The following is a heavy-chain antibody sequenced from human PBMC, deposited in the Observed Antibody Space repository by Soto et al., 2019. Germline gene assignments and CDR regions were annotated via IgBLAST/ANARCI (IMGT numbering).Heavy chain of an antibody. Sequence: PSETLSLTCAVYGGSFSGYYWTWIRQPPGKGLEWIGEINHTGSTNYNPSLKSRVTISVDTSKNQFSLKLSSVTAADTAVYYCARIGMVRGIILGYWGQGTLVTVSS. CDR2: INHTGST. D-gene: IGHD3-10*01. CDR1: GGSFSGYY. CDR3: ARIGMVRGIILGY. V-gene: IGHV4-34*01. J-gene: IGHJ4*02.